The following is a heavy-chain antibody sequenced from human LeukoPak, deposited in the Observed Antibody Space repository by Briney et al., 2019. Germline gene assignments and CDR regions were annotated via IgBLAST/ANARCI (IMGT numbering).Heavy chain of an antibody. CDR2: ISSSSTYR. CDR1: GFTLSGYS. J-gene: IGHJ4*02. Sequence: GGSLRLSCAASGFTLSGYSTNWVRQAPGKGLEWVSFISSSSTYRYYANSVKGRFTISRDNAKNSLYLQMNSLRAEDTAVYYCARDLDNSSADSLTFDYWGQGTLVTVSS. CDR3: ARDLDNSSADSLTFDY. V-gene: IGHV3-21*01. D-gene: IGHD6-6*01.